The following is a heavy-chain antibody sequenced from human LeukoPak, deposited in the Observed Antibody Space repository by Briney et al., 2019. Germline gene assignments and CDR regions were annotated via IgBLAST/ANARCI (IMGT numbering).Heavy chain of an antibody. V-gene: IGHV1-8*01. D-gene: IGHD6-13*01. Sequence: ASVKVSCKASGYTFTSSDINWVRQAPGQGLEWMGWMNPNSGKTGSARKFQGRVAKTKNISISTAYIEVSSLGYEDTATYYCARGRPGLASAGTYDFWGQGTLITVSS. CDR2: MNPNSGKT. CDR3: ARGRPGLASAGTYDF. CDR1: GYTFTSSD. J-gene: IGHJ4*02.